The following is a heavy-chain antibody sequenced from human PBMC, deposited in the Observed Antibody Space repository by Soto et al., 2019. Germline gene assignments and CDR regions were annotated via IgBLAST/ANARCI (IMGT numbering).Heavy chain of an antibody. CDR3: ARLSSSWNDHYYYGMAV. V-gene: IGHV4-34*01. J-gene: IGHJ6*02. Sequence: AETLSLTCAVYGGSFSGYYWSWIRQPPGKGLEWIGEINHSGSTNYNPSLKSQVTISVDTSKNQFSLKLSSVHAADTAVYYCARLSSSWNDHYYYGMAVWGQETTV. CDR2: INHSGST. CDR1: GGSFSGYY. D-gene: IGHD6-13*01.